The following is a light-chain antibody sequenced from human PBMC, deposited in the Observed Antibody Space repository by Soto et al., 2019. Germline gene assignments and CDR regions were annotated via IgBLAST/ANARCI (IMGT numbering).Light chain of an antibody. CDR3: CSYTSSRTLV. V-gene: IGLV2-14*01. Sequence: QSALTQPASLSGSPGQSLTISCTGTSSDVGGYNYVSWYQQHPGKAPKLMSYDVDNRPSGVSNRFSGSKSGNTASLTISGLQAEDEAVYYCCSYTSSRTLVFGGGTKLTVL. J-gene: IGLJ2*01. CDR2: DVD. CDR1: SSDVGGYNY.